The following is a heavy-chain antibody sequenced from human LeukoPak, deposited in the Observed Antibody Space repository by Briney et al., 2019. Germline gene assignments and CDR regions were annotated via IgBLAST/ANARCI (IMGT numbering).Heavy chain of an antibody. D-gene: IGHD3-22*01. Sequence: PGGSLRLSCAASGFTFSSYAMSWVRQAPGKGLEWVSAISGSGGSTYYADSVKGRFTISRDNSKNTLYLQMNSLRAEDTAVYYCAKTYYYDSSGYGAFDIWGQGTMVTVSS. J-gene: IGHJ3*02. V-gene: IGHV3-23*01. CDR1: GFTFSSYA. CDR2: ISGSGGST. CDR3: AKTYYYDSSGYGAFDI.